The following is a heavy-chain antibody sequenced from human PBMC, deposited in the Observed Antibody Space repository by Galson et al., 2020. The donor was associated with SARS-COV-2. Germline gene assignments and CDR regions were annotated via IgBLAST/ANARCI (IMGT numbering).Heavy chain of an antibody. CDR2: IYTSGST. J-gene: IGHJ6*03. D-gene: IGHD6-13*01. CDR1: GGSISSYY. V-gene: IGHV4-4*07. Sequence: SETLSLTCTVSGGSISSYYWSWIRQPAGKGLEWIGRIYTSGSTNYNPSLKSRVTMSVDTSKNQLSLKLSSVTAADTAVYYCARDSSSWYPASYYYYYYMDVWGKGTTVTVSS. CDR3: ARDSSSWYPASYYYYYYMDV.